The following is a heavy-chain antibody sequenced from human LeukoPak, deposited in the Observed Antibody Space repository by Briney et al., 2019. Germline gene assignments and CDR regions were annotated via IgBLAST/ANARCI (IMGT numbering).Heavy chain of an antibody. V-gene: IGHV3-23*01. CDR1: GFTFSSYA. CDR3: AKGNSQWLVTFLDY. D-gene: IGHD6-19*01. Sequence: GGSLRLSCAASGFTFSSYAMSWVHQAPGKGLKWVSSISSSGDTTYYADSVKGRFTISRDNSKNTLYLQMNSLRAEDTAVYYCAKGNSQWLVTFLDYWGQGTLVTVSS. J-gene: IGHJ4*02. CDR2: ISSSGDTT.